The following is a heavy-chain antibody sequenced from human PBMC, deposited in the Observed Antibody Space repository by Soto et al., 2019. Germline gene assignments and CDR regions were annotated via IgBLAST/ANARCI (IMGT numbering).Heavy chain of an antibody. Sequence: QVQLVQSGAEVKKPGASVKVSCKASGYSFTSHGISWVRQAPGQGLEWMGWISANSGDTNYAQKLQGRVTVTTDTSTSTAYLELRSLSSEATAVYCSARMVRGSNIDCSHDSDVWGKGTTVTVSP. D-gene: IGHD3-10*01. CDR1: GYSFTSHG. V-gene: IGHV1-18*01. J-gene: IGHJ6*01. CDR2: ISANSGDT. CDR3: ARMVRGSNIDCSHDSDV.